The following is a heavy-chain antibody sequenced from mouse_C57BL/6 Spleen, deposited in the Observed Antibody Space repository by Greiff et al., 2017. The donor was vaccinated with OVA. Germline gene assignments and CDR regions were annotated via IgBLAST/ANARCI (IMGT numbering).Heavy chain of an antibody. Sequence: QVQLQQSGAELVRPGTSVKMSCKASGYTFTNYWIGWAKQRPGHGLEWIGDIYPGGGYTNYNEKFKGKATLTAEKSSSTAYMQLSSLTSEDSAVYFCARLAYFDYWGQGTTLTVSS. CDR3: ARLAYFDY. CDR1: GYTFTNYW. J-gene: IGHJ2*01. CDR2: IYPGGGYT. V-gene: IGHV1-63*01.